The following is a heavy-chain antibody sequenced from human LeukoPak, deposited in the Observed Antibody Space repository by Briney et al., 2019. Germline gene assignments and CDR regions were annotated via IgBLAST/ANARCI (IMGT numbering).Heavy chain of an antibody. V-gene: IGHV4-59*08. CDR1: GGSIRSYY. Sequence: SETLSLTCSVSGGSIRSYYWRWIRQPPGKGREGIGYIYYRGSTNYNASLKSRVTISVDPSKNQFSLKLSSLTAADTAVHYCARISKYRGRYGVDYWGQGPLVPVPS. J-gene: IGHJ4*02. D-gene: IGHD1-26*01. CDR3: ARISKYRGRYGVDY. CDR2: IYYRGST.